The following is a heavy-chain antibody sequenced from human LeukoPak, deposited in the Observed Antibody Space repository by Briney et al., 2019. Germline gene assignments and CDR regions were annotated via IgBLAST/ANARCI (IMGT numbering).Heavy chain of an antibody. CDR2: TSYDGNDT. Sequence: PGGSLRLSCAASGFTLSTFGMHWVRQAPGKGLEWVAVTSYDGNDTYYADSVRGRFTVSRDNSKNTLYLQVNSLRAEDTAVYYCAKDPYYYGSGSYAGDWGQGTLVTVSS. D-gene: IGHD3-10*01. J-gene: IGHJ4*02. CDR1: GFTLSTFG. CDR3: AKDPYYYGSGSYAGD. V-gene: IGHV3-30*18.